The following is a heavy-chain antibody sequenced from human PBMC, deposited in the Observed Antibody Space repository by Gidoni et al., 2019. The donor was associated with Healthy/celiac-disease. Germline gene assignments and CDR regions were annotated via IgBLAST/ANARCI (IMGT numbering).Heavy chain of an antibody. J-gene: IGHJ3*02. Sequence: QVQLVQSGAEVKKPGASVKVSCKASGYTFTRYYMHWVRQAPGQGLAWMGIINPSGGSTSYAQKFQGRVTMTRDTSTSTVYMELSSLRSEDTAVYYCARGAYYYDSSGYFDAFDIWGQGTMVTVSS. CDR3: ARGAYYYDSSGYFDAFDI. D-gene: IGHD3-22*01. V-gene: IGHV1-46*01. CDR1: GYTFTRYY. CDR2: INPSGGST.